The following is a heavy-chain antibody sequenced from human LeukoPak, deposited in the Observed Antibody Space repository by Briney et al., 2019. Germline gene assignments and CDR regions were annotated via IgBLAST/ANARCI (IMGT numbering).Heavy chain of an antibody. CDR3: ATPEYSSGSAFDY. CDR1: GGSFSGYY. CDR2: ISHSGST. J-gene: IGHJ4*02. D-gene: IGHD6-19*01. V-gene: IGHV4-34*01. Sequence: SETLSLTCAVYGGSFSGYYWSWIRQPPGKGLEWIGEISHSGSTNYNPSLKSRVTISVDTSKNQFSLKLSSVTAADTAVYYCATPEYSSGSAFDYWGQGTLVTVSS.